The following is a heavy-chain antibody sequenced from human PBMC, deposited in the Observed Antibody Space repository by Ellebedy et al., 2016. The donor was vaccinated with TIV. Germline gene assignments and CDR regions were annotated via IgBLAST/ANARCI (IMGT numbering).Heavy chain of an antibody. V-gene: IGHV4-39*07. J-gene: IGHJ4*02. Sequence: SETLSLTXTVSGGSISSSSYYWGWIRQPPGKGLEWIGEIYHSGSTNYNPSLKSRVTISVDTSKNQFSLKLSSVTAADTAVYYCARMYYYDSSGYPYFDYWGQGTLVTVSS. D-gene: IGHD3-22*01. CDR2: IYHSGST. CDR3: ARMYYYDSSGYPYFDY. CDR1: GGSISSSSYY.